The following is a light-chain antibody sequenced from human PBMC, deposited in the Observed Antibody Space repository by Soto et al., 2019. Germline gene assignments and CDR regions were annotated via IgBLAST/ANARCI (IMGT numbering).Light chain of an antibody. Sequence: EIVMTQSPATLPVSPGERATLSCRASQSVSSNLAWYQQKPGQAPRLLIYGASTRATGFPARFSGSGSGTEFTLTISSLQSEDFAVYYCQQYNNWLWTFGQGTKVEIK. J-gene: IGKJ1*01. CDR3: QQYNNWLWT. CDR2: GAS. CDR1: QSVSSN. V-gene: IGKV3-15*01.